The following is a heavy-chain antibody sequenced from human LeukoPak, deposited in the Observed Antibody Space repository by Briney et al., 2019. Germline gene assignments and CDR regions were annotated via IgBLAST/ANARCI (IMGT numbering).Heavy chain of an antibody. J-gene: IGHJ4*02. V-gene: IGHV4-39*07. CDR3: ARDEPNYYFDY. CDR1: GGSISSSSYY. D-gene: IGHD1-1*01. Sequence: SETLSLTCTVSGGSISSSSYYWGWIRQPPGKGLEWIGSIYYSGSTYYNPSLKSRVTISVDTSKNQFSLKLSSVTAADTAVYYCARDEPNYYFDYWGQGTLVTVSS. CDR2: IYYSGST.